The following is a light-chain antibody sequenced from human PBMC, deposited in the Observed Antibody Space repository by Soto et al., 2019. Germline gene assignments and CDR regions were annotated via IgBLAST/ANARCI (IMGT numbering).Light chain of an antibody. Sequence: QSVLTQPPSASGSPGQSVTISCTGTSSDVGASNYVSWYQQHPGKAPKLMIYDVIKRPSGVPDRFSGSKSANTASLTVSGLQTEDEADYYCCSYAGGNTLVFGGGTKLTVL. CDR1: SSDVGASNY. V-gene: IGLV2-8*01. J-gene: IGLJ2*01. CDR2: DVI. CDR3: CSYAGGNTLV.